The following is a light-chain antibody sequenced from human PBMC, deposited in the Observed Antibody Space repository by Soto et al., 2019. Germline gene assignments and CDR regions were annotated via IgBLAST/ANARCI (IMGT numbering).Light chain of an antibody. CDR1: GNDVGAYNY. CDR2: EGH. V-gene: IGLV2-11*01. CDR3: CLYVGATTYV. J-gene: IGLJ1*01. Sequence: QSVLTQPRSVSGSPGQSVTISCTGTGNDVGAYNYVSWYQQHPGKAPKVVIYEGHKRPSGVPDRFSGSTSVNTASLTISGLQTDDEADYYCCLYVGATTYVFGTGTKVTVL.